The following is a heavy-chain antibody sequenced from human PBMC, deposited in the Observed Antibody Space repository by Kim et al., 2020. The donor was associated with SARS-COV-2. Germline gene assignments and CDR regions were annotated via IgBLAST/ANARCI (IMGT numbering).Heavy chain of an antibody. CDR1: GFTFSDYH. CDR2: ISGSGSYR. J-gene: IGHJ4*01. D-gene: IGHD3-16*01. CDR3: ARDAGWDRGMHYFDF. V-gene: IGHV3-11*05. Sequence: GGSLRLSCVASGFTFSDYHINWIRQAPGKGLEWLSYISGSGSYRHYAASVKGRFIISRDNAQNSVFLQMSGLRAEDTAVYYCARDAGWDRGMHYFDFWG.